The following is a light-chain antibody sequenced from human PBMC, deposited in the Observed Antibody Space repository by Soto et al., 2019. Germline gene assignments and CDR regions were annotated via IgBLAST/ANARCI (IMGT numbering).Light chain of an antibody. CDR3: AAWDDSLNGVV. J-gene: IGLJ2*01. V-gene: IGLV1-44*01. CDR1: SSNIGSNT. Sequence: QSVLTQPPSASGTPGQRVTISCSGSSSNIGSNTVNWYQQLPGTAPKLLIYSSNQPPSGVHDRFSGSKSGTSASLAISGLQSEDEADDYCAAWDDSLNGVVFGGGTKLTVL. CDR2: SSN.